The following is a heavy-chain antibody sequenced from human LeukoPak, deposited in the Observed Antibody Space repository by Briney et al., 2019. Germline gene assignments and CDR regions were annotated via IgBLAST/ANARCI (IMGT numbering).Heavy chain of an antibody. V-gene: IGHV3-30*03. CDR1: GFTFSSYG. D-gene: IGHD1-20*01. CDR2: ISYDGSNK. J-gene: IGHJ4*02. Sequence: PGGSLRLSCAASGFTFSSYGMHWVRQAPGKGLEWVAVISYDGSNKYYADSVKGRFTISRDSSKNTLFLQMSSLTIEDAAMYYCARDISGQYLDSWGQGTLVTVSS. CDR3: ARDISGQYLDS.